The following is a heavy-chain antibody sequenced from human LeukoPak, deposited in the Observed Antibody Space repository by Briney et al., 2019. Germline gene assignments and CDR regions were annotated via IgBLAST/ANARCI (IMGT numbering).Heavy chain of an antibody. CDR3: ARGSIVGATTLDY. V-gene: IGHV4-59*01. CDR2: IYYSGRT. CDR1: GGSISSNY. Sequence: SETLSLTCTVSGGSISSNYRSWIRQPPGKGLEWIGSIYYSGRTNYNTSLKSRVTIAVDTSKNQFSLKLSSVTAADTAVYYCARGSIVGATTLDYWGQGTLVTVSS. D-gene: IGHD1-26*01. J-gene: IGHJ4*02.